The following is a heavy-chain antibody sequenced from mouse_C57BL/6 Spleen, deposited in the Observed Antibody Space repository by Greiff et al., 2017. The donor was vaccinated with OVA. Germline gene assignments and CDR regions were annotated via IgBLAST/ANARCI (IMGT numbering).Heavy chain of an antibody. CDR1: GYTFTDYY. V-gene: IGHV1-75*01. D-gene: IGHD1-1*01. J-gene: IGHJ4*01. CDR3: AKNCSGSGYFAMDY. Sequence: QVQLQQSGPELVKPGASVKISCKASGYTFTDYYINWVKQRPGQGLEWIGWIYPGSGSTYYNEKFKGKATLTVDKSSSTAYMLLSSLTSEDSAVYICAKNCSGSGYFAMDYWGQGTSVTVSS. CDR2: IYPGSGST.